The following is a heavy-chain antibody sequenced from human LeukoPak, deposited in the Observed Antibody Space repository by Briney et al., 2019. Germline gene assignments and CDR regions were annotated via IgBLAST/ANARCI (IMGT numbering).Heavy chain of an antibody. Sequence: PSETLSLTCTVSGGSVSNYYWSWIRQSPGKGLEWIGEINHSGSTNYNPSLKSRVTISVDTSKNQFSLKLSSVTAADTAVYYCARVELIVALPTSFDPWGQGTLVTVSS. D-gene: IGHD5-12*01. J-gene: IGHJ5*02. V-gene: IGHV4-34*01. CDR3: ARVELIVALPTSFDP. CDR1: GGSVSNYY. CDR2: INHSGST.